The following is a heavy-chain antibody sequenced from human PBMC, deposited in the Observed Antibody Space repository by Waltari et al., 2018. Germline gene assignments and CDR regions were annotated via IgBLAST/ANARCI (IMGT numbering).Heavy chain of an antibody. CDR1: GYSISSGYY. CDR2: IYHSGST. V-gene: IGHV4-38-2*01. CDR3: ARLGSGGTGAFDY. D-gene: IGHD2-15*01. Sequence: QVQLQESGPGLVKPSETLSLTCAVSGYSISSGYYWGWIRQPPGKGLEWIGSIYHSGSTYYNPSLKSRVPISVDTSKNQFSLKLSSVTAADTAVYYCARLGSGGTGAFDYWGQGTLVTVSS. J-gene: IGHJ4*02.